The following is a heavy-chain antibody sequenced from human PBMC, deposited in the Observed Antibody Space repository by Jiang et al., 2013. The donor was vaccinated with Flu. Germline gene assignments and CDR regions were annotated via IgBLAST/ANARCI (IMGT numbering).Heavy chain of an antibody. Sequence: GLVKPSQTLSLTCDIFGDSVSNNRATWNWIRQSPSRGLEWLGRTYSRSKWYHDYAPSVKSRITINPDTSKNQFSLQLNSVTPEDTAVYYCAREGTDISGYQVTFDIWGQGTMVIVSS. CDR2: TYSRSKWYH. CDR3: AREGTDISGYQVTFDI. D-gene: IGHD3-22*01. CDR1: GDSVSNNRAT. V-gene: IGHV6-1*01. J-gene: IGHJ3*02.